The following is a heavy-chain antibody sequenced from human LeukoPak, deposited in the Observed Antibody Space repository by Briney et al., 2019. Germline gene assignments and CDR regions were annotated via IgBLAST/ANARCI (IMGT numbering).Heavy chain of an antibody. D-gene: IGHD4-17*01. V-gene: IGHV3-66*03. J-gene: IGHJ5*02. Sequence: PGGSLRLSCAGSGFSVSNYYMSWVRQAPGKGLEWVSLIRDSGETFYADSVKGRFTISRDNSKNTMYLQMNRLRVEDTAVYFCARDRAVTQDWVEFDPWGQGTLSPSPQ. CDR1: GFSVSNYY. CDR2: IRDSGET. CDR3: ARDRAVTQDWVEFDP.